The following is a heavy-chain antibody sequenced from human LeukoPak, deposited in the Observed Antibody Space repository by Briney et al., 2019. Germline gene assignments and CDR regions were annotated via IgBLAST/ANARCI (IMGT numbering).Heavy chain of an antibody. CDR2: ISWNSGSI. Sequence: PGRSLRLSCAASGFTFDDYAMHWVRQAPGKGLEWVSGISWNSGSIGYADSVKGRFTISRDNSKNTLYLQMDSLRAEDTAVYYCASGSGPLDYYYYGMDVWGQGTTVTVSS. V-gene: IGHV3-9*01. J-gene: IGHJ6*02. CDR1: GFTFDDYA. CDR3: ASGSGPLDYYYYGMDV. D-gene: IGHD3-10*01.